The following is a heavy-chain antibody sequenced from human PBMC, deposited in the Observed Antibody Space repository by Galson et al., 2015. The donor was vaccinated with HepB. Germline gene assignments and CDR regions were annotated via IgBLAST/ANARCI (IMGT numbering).Heavy chain of an antibody. CDR2: IYYSGST. Sequence: TLSLTCTVSGGSISSGDYYWSWIRQPPGKGLEWIGYIYYSGSTYYNPSLKSRVAISVDTSKNQFSLKLSSVTAADTAVYYCARASLGGSYTGAFDIWGQGTMVTVSS. J-gene: IGHJ3*02. D-gene: IGHD1-26*01. CDR3: ARASLGGSYTGAFDI. CDR1: GGSISSGDYY. V-gene: IGHV4-30-4*01.